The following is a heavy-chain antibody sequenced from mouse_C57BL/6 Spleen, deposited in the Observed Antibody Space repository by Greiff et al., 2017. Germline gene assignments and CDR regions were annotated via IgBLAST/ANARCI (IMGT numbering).Heavy chain of an antibody. D-gene: IGHD2-5*01. Sequence: QVQLQQPGPELVKPGASVKISCKASGYAFSSSWMNWVKQRPGQGLEWIGRIYPGDGDTNYNGKFKGKATLTADKSSSTAYMQLSSLTSEDSAVYFCARGSNFYAMDCWGKGTSVTVSS. CDR3: ARGSNFYAMDC. CDR1: GYAFSSSW. V-gene: IGHV1-82*01. J-gene: IGHJ4*01. CDR2: IYPGDGDT.